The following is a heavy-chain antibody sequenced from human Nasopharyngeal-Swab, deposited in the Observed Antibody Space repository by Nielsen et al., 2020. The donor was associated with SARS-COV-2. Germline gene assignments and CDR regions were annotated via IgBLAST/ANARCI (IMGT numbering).Heavy chain of an antibody. CDR3: ARDRWRLRFGELLGRYYYGMDV. V-gene: IGHV3-48*02. D-gene: IGHD3-10*01. CDR2: MCSTSSTI. Sequence: VREAPGKGVEWVSYMCSTSSTIYSADSVKGRFTISRDNAKNSLYLQMNSLRDEDTAVYYCARDRWRLRFGELLGRYYYGMDVWGQGTTVTVSS. J-gene: IGHJ6*02.